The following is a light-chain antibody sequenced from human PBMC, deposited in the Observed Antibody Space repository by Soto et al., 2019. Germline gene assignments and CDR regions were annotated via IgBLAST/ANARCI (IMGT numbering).Light chain of an antibody. J-gene: IGKJ5*01. CDR2: DAS. CDR1: QGISSA. Sequence: AIQLTQSPSSLSASVGDRVTITCRASQGISSALAWYQQKPGKAPKLLIYDASSLESGVPSRFSGSGSGTEFTLTIRSLQPEDFATYYCQQFNSYPVTFGQGTRLEIK. V-gene: IGKV1-13*02. CDR3: QQFNSYPVT.